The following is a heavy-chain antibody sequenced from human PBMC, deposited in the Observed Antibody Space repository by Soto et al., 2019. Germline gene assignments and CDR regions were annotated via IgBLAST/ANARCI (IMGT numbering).Heavy chain of an antibody. CDR1: GFTFSDYG. Sequence: QVQLVESGGGVVQPGRSLRLSCAASGFTFSDYGMHWVRQAPGKGLEWVAVIWYDGSNRYYADSVNGRFTISRDNSKNTVYLQMNSLRAEDTAVYYCAKDLNYYASGIYPHRMDVWGQGTKVIVSS. D-gene: IGHD3-10*01. CDR3: AKDLNYYASGIYPHRMDV. CDR2: IWYDGSNR. J-gene: IGHJ6*02. V-gene: IGHV3-33*06.